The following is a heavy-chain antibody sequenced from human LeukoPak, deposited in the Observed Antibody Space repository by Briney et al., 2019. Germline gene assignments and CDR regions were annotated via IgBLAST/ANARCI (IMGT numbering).Heavy chain of an antibody. CDR3: ARGQRDGYNYYYYYMDV. D-gene: IGHD5-24*01. CDR1: GGTFSSYA. Sequence: SVKVSCKASGGTFSSYAISWVRQAPGQGLEWMGGIIPIFGTANYAQKFQGRVTITADKSTSTAYMELSSLRSEDTAVYYCARGQRDGYNYYYYYMDVWGKGTTVTVSS. V-gene: IGHV1-69*06. J-gene: IGHJ6*03. CDR2: IIPIFGTA.